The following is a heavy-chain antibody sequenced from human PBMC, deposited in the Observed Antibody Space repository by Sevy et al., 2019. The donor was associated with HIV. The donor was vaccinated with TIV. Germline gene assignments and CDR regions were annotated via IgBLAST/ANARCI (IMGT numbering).Heavy chain of an antibody. Sequence: SETLSLTCTVSGGSISSGGYYWSWIRQHPGKGLEWIGYICYSGSTYYNPSLKSRVTISVDTSKNQFSLKLSSVTAADTAVYYCARARDYGRLFDYWGQGTLVTVSS. D-gene: IGHD4-17*01. V-gene: IGHV4-31*03. CDR2: ICYSGST. CDR1: GGSISSGGYY. CDR3: ARARDYGRLFDY. J-gene: IGHJ4*02.